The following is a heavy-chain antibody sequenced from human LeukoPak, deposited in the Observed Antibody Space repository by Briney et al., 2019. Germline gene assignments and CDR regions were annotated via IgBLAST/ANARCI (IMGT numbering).Heavy chain of an antibody. V-gene: IGHV5-51*01. CDR1: GYSFTSYW. J-gene: IGHJ3*02. CDR3: ARWATYCGGDCYSVPSGAFDI. Sequence: GEYLEIYCKGSGYSFTSYWIGWVRQVPGKGLEGMGIIYPGESDTRYSPSFQGQVTISADKSISTAYLQWSSLKASDTAMYYCARWATYCGGDCYSVPSGAFDIWGQGTMVTVSS. D-gene: IGHD2-21*02. CDR2: IYPGESDT.